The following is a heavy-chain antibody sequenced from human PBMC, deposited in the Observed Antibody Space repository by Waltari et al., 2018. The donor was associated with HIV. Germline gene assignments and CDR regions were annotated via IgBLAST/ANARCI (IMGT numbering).Heavy chain of an antibody. CDR2: INHSGST. D-gene: IGHD6-13*01. Sequence: QVQLQQWGAGLLKPSETLSLTCAVYGGSFSGYYWSWIRQPPGKGLEWIGEINHSGSTNYNPSLKSRVTISVDTSKNQFSLKLSSVTAADTAAYYCARVLLIAAAGTGDYGMDVWGQGTTVTVSS. V-gene: IGHV4-34*01. J-gene: IGHJ6*02. CDR1: GGSFSGYY. CDR3: ARVLLIAAAGTGDYGMDV.